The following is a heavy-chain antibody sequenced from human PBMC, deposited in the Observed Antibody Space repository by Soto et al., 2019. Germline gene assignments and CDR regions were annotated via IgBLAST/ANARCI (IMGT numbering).Heavy chain of an antibody. V-gene: IGHV1-46*01. CDR1: GYTFSAYY. CDR2: IYPSGGRT. CDR3: ARDISGPTDY. J-gene: IGHJ4*02. D-gene: IGHD3-10*01. Sequence: GASVKVSCKASGYTFSAYYMHWVRQAPGQGLEWMGIIYPSGGRTTYAQKFQGRFTLTRDTSTGTVYMELSGLRSEDTAMYFCARDISGPTDYWGQGTLVTVSS.